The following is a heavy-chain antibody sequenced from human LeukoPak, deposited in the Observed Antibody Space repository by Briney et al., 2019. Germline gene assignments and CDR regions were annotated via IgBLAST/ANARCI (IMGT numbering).Heavy chain of an antibody. V-gene: IGHV4-31*03. CDR3: ARGGEYSSSYYFDY. D-gene: IGHD6-6*01. CDR1: GGSISSGGYY. Sequence: SETLSLTCTVSGGSISSGGYYWSWIRQHPGKGLEWVGYIYYSGSTYYNPSLKSRVTISVDTSKNQFSLKLSSVTAADTAVYYCARGGEYSSSYYFDYWGQGTLVTVSS. J-gene: IGHJ4*02. CDR2: IYYSGST.